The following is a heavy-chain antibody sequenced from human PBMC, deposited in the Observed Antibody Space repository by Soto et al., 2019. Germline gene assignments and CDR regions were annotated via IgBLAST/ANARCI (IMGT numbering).Heavy chain of an antibody. D-gene: IGHD2-15*01. V-gene: IGHV4-30-4*01. CDR1: GGSISSGDHY. J-gene: IGHJ4*02. Sequence: QVQLQESGPGLVKPSQTLSLTCTVSGGSISSGDHYWSWIRQAPGKGPEWIGYIYYRGNTYYNPSLKSRLTISVDSSKTQFSLKLSSVIAADTAVYYCASSMGRNYFDSWGQGTLVTVSS. CDR3: ASSMGRNYFDS. CDR2: IYYRGNT.